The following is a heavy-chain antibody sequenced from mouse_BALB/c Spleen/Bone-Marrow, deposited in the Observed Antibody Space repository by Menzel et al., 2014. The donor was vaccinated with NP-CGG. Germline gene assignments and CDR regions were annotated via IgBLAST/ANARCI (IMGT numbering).Heavy chain of an antibody. J-gene: IGHJ4*01. D-gene: IGHD2-1*01. CDR1: GFTFTSYW. V-gene: IGHV1S81*02. Sequence: VQLKQSGDELVKPGASVKLSCMASGFTFTSYWIHWVKRRPGQGPEWIGEINPSNGRTNYNEKFKRKATLTEDKSSSTAYMQLSSLTSEYSAVYYCARDGNYRYAMDYWGQGTSVTVSS. CDR2: INPSNGRT. CDR3: ARDGNYRYAMDY.